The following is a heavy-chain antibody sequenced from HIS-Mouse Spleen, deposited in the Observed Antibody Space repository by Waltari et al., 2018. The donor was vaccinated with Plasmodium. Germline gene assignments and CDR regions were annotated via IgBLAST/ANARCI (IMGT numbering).Heavy chain of an antibody. CDR3: ASSWYWYFDL. J-gene: IGHJ2*01. Sequence: EVQLVESGGGLVQPGGSLRLPGAASGFTFCRYWMGWVRQAPGKGLEWVANIKQDGSEKYYVDSVKGRFTISRDNAKNSLYLQMNSLRAEDTAVYYCASSWYWYFDLWGRGTLVTVSS. CDR1: GFTFCRYW. D-gene: IGHD6-13*01. CDR2: IKQDGSEK. V-gene: IGHV3-7*01.